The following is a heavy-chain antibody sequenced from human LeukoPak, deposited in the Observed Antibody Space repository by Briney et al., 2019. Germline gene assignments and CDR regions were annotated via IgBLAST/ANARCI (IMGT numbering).Heavy chain of an antibody. Sequence: KPSETLSLTCAVYGGSFSGYYWSWIRQPPGKGLEWIGEINHSGSTNYNPSLKSRVTISVDTSKNQFSLKLSTVTAADTAVYYCARRPLLQSIDYWGQGTLVTVSS. J-gene: IGHJ4*02. V-gene: IGHV4-34*01. CDR3: ARRPLLQSIDY. D-gene: IGHD1-1*01. CDR2: INHSGST. CDR1: GGSFSGYY.